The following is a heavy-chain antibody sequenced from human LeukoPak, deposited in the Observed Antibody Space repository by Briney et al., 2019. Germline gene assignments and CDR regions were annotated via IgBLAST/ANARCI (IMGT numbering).Heavy chain of an antibody. CDR1: GGSVSSGSYY. V-gene: IGHV4-61*01. CDR3: ARGYSSIRGWFDP. J-gene: IGHJ5*02. D-gene: IGHD6-13*01. CDR2: IYYSGST. Sequence: PSETLSLTCTVSGGSVSSGSYYWNWIRQPPGKGLEWIGYIYYSGSTNYNPSLNSRVTISLDTSKNQFSLKLSSVTAADTAVFYCARGYSSIRGWFDPWAREPRSPSPQ.